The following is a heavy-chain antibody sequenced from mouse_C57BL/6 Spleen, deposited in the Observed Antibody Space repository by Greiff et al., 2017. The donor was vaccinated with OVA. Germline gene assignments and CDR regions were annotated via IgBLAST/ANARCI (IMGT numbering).Heavy chain of an antibody. J-gene: IGHJ2*01. Sequence: EVQLVESGPELVKPGASVKMSCKASGYTFTDYNMHWVKQSPGKSLEWIGYINPNNGGTSYNQKFKGKATLTVNKSSSTAYMELRSLTSEDSAVYYCARIDSSGYEDYWGQGTTLTVSS. CDR2: INPNNGGT. D-gene: IGHD3-2*02. CDR1: GYTFTDYN. V-gene: IGHV1-22*01. CDR3: ARIDSSGYEDY.